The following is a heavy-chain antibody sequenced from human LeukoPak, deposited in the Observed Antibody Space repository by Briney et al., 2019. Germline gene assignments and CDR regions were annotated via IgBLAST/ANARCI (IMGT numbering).Heavy chain of an antibody. CDR3: AKDLYLTGYSFDY. CDR2: INSDGNTR. J-gene: IGHJ4*02. D-gene: IGHD3-9*01. CDR1: GFTFSNYW. V-gene: IGHV3-74*01. Sequence: GGSLRLSCAASGFTFSNYWMHWVRQAPGKGLVWASRINSDGNTRSYADFVKGRFTISRDNAKNTLYVQMNSLRAEDTAVYYCAKDLYLTGYSFDYWGQGTLVTVSS.